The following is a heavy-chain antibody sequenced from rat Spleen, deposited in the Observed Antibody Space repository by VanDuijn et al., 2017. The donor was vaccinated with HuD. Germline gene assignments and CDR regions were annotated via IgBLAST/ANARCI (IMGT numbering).Heavy chain of an antibody. J-gene: IGHJ2*01. CDR3: ITEEGVNYFAY. D-gene: IGHD1-10*01. V-gene: IGHV5-17*01. Sequence: EVQLVESGGGLVQPGRSLKLSCAASGFTFSDYAMAWVRQAPKKGLEWVATIIYDGSSTYYRDSVRGRFTISRNNAEGTLYLQMDSLRSEDTATYYCITEEGVNYFAYWGHGVMVTVSS. CDR1: GFTFSDYA. CDR2: IIYDGSST.